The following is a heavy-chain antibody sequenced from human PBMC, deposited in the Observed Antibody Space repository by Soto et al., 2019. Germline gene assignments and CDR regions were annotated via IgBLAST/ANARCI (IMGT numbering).Heavy chain of an antibody. Sequence: EVQLLESGGGLVQPGGSLRLSCAASGFTFSSYAMSWVRQAPGKGLEWVSAISGSGGSTYYADSVKGRFTISRDNSKNTLYLQMNSLRAEDTAVYYCAKDYDYVWGSYRNNWFDPWGQGTLVTVSS. CDR1: GFTFSSYA. J-gene: IGHJ5*02. V-gene: IGHV3-23*01. D-gene: IGHD3-16*02. CDR3: AKDYDYVWGSYRNNWFDP. CDR2: ISGSGGST.